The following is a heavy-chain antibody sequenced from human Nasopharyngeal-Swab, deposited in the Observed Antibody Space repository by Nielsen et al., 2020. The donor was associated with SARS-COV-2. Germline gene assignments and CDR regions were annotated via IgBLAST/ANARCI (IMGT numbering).Heavy chain of an antibody. V-gene: IGHV6-1*01. D-gene: IGHD3-3*02. CDR3: ARGSSFFRAFDV. CDR2: TYYRSKWYN. J-gene: IGHJ3*01. Sequence: SQTLSLTCAISGDSVSTNSASWNWIRQSPSRGLGWLGRTYYRSKWYNEYAPSVKSRITITPETTKNQFSLQLNSVTPEDTAVYYCARGSSFFRAFDVWGQGRMVTVSS. CDR1: GDSVSTNSAS.